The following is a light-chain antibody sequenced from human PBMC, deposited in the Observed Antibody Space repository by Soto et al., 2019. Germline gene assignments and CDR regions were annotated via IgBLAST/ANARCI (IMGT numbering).Light chain of an antibody. CDR3: SSYAGSKTL. J-gene: IGLJ2*01. CDR1: SSDVGGYNY. Sequence: QSVLTQPPSASGSPGQSLTISCTGTSSDVGGYNYVSWYQQHPGKAPKLMIYEVTKRPSGVPDRFSGSKSGNTASLTVSGLQAEDGADYYCSSYAGSKTLFGGGTKVTVL. CDR2: EVT. V-gene: IGLV2-8*01.